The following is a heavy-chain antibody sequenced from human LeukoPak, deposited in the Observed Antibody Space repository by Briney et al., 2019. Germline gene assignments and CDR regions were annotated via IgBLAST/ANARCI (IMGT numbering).Heavy chain of an antibody. V-gene: IGHV3-23*01. CDR3: AKVSQWFGELLFGGWFDP. J-gene: IGHJ5*02. CDR2: ISGSGGST. D-gene: IGHD3-10*01. CDR1: GFTFSSYA. Sequence: GGSLRLSCAASGFTFSSYAMSWVRQAPGKGLEWVSAISGSGGSTYYADSVKGRFTISRDNSKNTLYLLMNSLRAEDTAVYYCAKVSQWFGELLFGGWFDPWGQGTLVTVSS.